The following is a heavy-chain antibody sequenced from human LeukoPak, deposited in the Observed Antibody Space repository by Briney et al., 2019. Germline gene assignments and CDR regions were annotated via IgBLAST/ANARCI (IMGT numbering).Heavy chain of an antibody. D-gene: IGHD4-17*01. V-gene: IGHV4-4*07. CDR1: GGSISSYY. CDR3: ARVGAMTTVTSEAFDI. J-gene: IGHJ3*02. Sequence: SETLSLTCTVSGGSISSYYWSWIRQPAGKGLEWIGRIYTSESTNYNPSLKSRVTISVDTSKNQFSLKLSSVTAADTAVYYCARVGAMTTVTSEAFDIWGQGTMVTVSS. CDR2: IYTSEST.